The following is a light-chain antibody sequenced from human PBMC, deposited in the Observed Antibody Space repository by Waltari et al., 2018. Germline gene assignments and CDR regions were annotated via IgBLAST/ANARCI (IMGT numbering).Light chain of an antibody. V-gene: IGKV2-28*01. J-gene: IGKJ1*01. CDR3: MQALQTPRT. Sequence: DIVMTHSPVYLTVSPGEPAPISCRSCQSLLHSYGYNYLDWYLQKPGQSPQLLIYLGSNRASGVPDRFSGSGSGTDFTLKISRVEAEDVGIYYCMQALQTPRTFGQGTKVEIK. CDR2: LGS. CDR1: QSLLHSYGYNY.